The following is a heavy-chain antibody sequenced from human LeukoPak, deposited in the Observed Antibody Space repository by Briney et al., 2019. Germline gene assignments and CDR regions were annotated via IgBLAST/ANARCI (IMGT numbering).Heavy chain of an antibody. CDR3: AKSGNNRFDD. CDR2: ISGCVVSGGNT. J-gene: IGHJ4*02. CDR1: GFSFSRYA. D-gene: IGHD4-23*01. V-gene: IGHV3-23*01. Sequence: GGSLRLSCAASGFSFSRYAMSWVRQAPGEGLEWVSNISGCVVSGGNTYYADSVKGRFSISRDNSKNTLYLQINSLRTKDTSVCYCAKSGNNRFDDGGQGTLVTVSS.